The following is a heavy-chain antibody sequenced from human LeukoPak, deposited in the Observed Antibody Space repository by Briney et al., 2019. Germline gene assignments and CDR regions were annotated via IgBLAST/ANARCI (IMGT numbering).Heavy chain of an antibody. J-gene: IGHJ3*02. Sequence: GASVKVSCKASGGTFSSYAFSWVRQAPGQGLEWMGGIIPIFGTANYAQKLQGRVTMTTDTSTSTAYMELRSLRSDDTAVYYCARDVVVAATGPHDAFDIWGQGTMVTVSS. CDR1: GGTFSSYA. CDR2: IIPIFGTA. CDR3: ARDVVVAATGPHDAFDI. V-gene: IGHV1-69*05. D-gene: IGHD2-15*01.